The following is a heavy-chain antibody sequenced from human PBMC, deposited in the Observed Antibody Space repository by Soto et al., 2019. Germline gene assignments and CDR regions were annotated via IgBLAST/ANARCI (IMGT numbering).Heavy chain of an antibody. V-gene: IGHV2-5*02. J-gene: IGHJ4*02. Sequence: QITLKEAGPTLVKPTQTLTLTCSFSGFSLITGGVGVGWIRQPPGKALEWLALIYWDDDTGYSRSRRNRLTITKHTSRNQVALTMTNMDPADTATYYCAHTMAPRIFDSWGQGTLVTVSS. CDR3: AHTMAPRIFDS. CDR1: GFSLITGGVG. CDR2: IYWDDDT.